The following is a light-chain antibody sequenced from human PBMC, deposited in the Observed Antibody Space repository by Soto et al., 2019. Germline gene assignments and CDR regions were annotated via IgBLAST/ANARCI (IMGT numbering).Light chain of an antibody. CDR2: EVS. CDR1: SSEVGGYNY. Sequence: QSVLTQPASVSGSPGQSITISCTGTSSEVGGYNYVSWYQQHSGKAPKLMIYEVSNRPSGVSSRFSGSRSGNTASLTISGLRAEDEADYYCSSYTSSTTRVFGTGTKVTVL. J-gene: IGLJ1*01. V-gene: IGLV2-14*01. CDR3: SSYTSSTTRV.